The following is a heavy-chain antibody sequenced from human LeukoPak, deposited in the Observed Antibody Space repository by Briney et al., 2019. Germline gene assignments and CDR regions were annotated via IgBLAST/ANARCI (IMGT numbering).Heavy chain of an antibody. CDR2: IYSGGST. CDR3: ARVRSGYPYYYYYYGMDV. V-gene: IGHV3-53*01. CDR1: GFTVSSNY. D-gene: IGHD3-3*01. Sequence: AGGSLRLSCAASGFTVSSNYMSWVRQAPGKGLEWVSVIYSGGSTYYADSVKGRFTISRDNSKNTLYLQMNSLRAEDTAVYYCARVRSGYPYYYYYYGMDVWGQGTTVTVSS. J-gene: IGHJ6*02.